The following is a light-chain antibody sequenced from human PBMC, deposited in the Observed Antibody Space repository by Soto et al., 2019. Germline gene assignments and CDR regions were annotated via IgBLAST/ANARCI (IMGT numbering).Light chain of an antibody. J-gene: IGKJ4*01. CDR1: QSVSSSY. Sequence: EIVMTQSPATLSVSPVERATLSCMASQSVSSSYLAWYQQKPGQAPRLLIYGASTRATGIPARFTGSGSGTEFTLTISSLQSEDFAVYYCRQYNNWPLTFGGGTKVDIK. V-gene: IGKV3-15*01. CDR2: GAS. CDR3: RQYNNWPLT.